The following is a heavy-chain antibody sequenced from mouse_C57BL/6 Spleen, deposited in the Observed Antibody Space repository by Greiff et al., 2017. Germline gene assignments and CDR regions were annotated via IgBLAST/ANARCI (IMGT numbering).Heavy chain of an antibody. J-gene: IGHJ4*01. CDR1: GYTFTSYW. D-gene: IGHD2-2*01. CDR3: ARKNGIYYGYDEGAMDY. V-gene: IGHV1-50*01. CDR2: IDPSDSYT. Sequence: QVQLKQPGAELVKPGASVKLSCKASGYTFTSYWMQWVKQRPGQGLEWIGEIDPSDSYTNYNQKFKGKATLTVDTSSSTAYMQLSSLTSEDSAVYYCARKNGIYYGYDEGAMDYWGQGTSVTVSS.